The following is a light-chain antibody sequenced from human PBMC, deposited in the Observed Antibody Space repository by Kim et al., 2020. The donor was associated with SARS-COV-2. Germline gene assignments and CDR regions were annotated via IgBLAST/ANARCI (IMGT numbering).Light chain of an antibody. Sequence: LSPGERATLSCRARQSLSTYLTWYQQKPGQAPRLLIYDASNRATGIPARFSGSGSGRDFTLTISSLEPEDFAVYYCQQRSNWPWTFGQGTKVDIK. CDR2: DAS. CDR1: QSLSTY. V-gene: IGKV3-11*02. J-gene: IGKJ1*01. CDR3: QQRSNWPWT.